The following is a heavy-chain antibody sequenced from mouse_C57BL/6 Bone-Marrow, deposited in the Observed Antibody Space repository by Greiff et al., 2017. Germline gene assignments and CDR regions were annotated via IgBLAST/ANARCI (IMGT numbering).Heavy chain of an antibody. CDR1: GYTFTSYW. Sequence: QVQLQQPGAELVMPGASVKLSCKASGYTFTSYWMHWVKQRPGQGLEWIGEIDPSDSYTNYNQQFKGKSTLTVDKSSSTAYMQLSSLTSEDSAVYYCARGRLYDGCYYYAMDYWGQGASVTVSS. D-gene: IGHD2-3*01. CDR3: ARGRLYDGCYYYAMDY. V-gene: IGHV1-69*01. CDR2: IDPSDSYT. J-gene: IGHJ4*01.